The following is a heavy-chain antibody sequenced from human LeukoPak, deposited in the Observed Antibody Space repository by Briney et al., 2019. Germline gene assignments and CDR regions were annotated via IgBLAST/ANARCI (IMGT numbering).Heavy chain of an antibody. CDR1: GGSISSGDYY. CDR2: IYYSGST. Sequence: PSETLSLTCTVSGGSISSGDYYWSWIRQHPGKGLEWIGYIYYSGSTYYNPSLKSRITISVDTSKTQFSLKLSSVTTADTAVYYCARADPSTTAPHDYWGQGTLVTVSS. J-gene: IGHJ4*02. V-gene: IGHV4-31*03. CDR3: ARADPSTTAPHDY. D-gene: IGHD2/OR15-2a*01.